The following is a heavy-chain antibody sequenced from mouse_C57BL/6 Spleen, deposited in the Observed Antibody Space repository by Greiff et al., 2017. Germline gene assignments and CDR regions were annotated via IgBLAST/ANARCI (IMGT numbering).Heavy chain of an antibody. CDR2: IHPNSGST. V-gene: IGHV1-64*01. J-gene: IGHJ4*01. Sequence: VQLQQPGAELVKPGASVKLSCKASGYTFTSYWMHWVKQRPGQGLEWIGMIHPNSGSTNYNEKFKSKATLTVDKSSSTAYMQLSSLTSDDSAVYFCARTPYYSNFYAMDYWGQGTSVPVSS. D-gene: IGHD2-5*01. CDR3: ARTPYYSNFYAMDY. CDR1: GYTFTSYW.